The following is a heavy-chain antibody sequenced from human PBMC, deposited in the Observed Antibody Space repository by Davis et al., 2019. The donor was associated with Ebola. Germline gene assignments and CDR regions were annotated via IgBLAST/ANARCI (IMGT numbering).Heavy chain of an antibody. D-gene: IGHD6-19*01. CDR1: GFTFSSYA. CDR2: ITSSGGST. J-gene: IGHJ6*04. V-gene: IGHV3-23*01. Sequence: GGSLRLSCAASGFTFSSYAMTWARQVPGKGLEWVSAITSSGGSTYYGDSVKGRFTISRDNSKNTLYLQMNSLRFDDTAVYYCAKGGSGWPSDYSYGLGVWGKGTTVTVSS. CDR3: AKGGSGWPSDYSYGLGV.